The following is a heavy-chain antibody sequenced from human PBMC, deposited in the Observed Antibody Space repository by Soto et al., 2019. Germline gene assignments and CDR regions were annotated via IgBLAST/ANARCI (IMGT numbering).Heavy chain of an antibody. CDR2: IWYDGSNK. Sequence: SLRLSCAASGFTFSSYGMHWVRQAPGKGLEWVAVIWYDGSNKYYADSVKGRFTISRDNSKNTLYLQMNSLRAEDTAVYYCARESSAATTFGWFDPWGQGTLVTVSS. CDR3: ARESSAATTFGWFDP. V-gene: IGHV3-33*01. CDR1: GFTFSSYG. D-gene: IGHD3-16*01. J-gene: IGHJ5*02.